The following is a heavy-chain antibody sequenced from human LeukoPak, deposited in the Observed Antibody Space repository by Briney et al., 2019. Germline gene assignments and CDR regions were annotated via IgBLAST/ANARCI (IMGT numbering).Heavy chain of an antibody. J-gene: IGHJ5*02. CDR3: ASLGRSYGNNWFDP. CDR2: IYYSGST. Sequence: SETLSLTCTVSGDSITSYYWSWIRQPPGKGLEWIGYIYYSGSTNYNPSLKSRVTISVDTSKNQFSLKLSSVTAADTAVYYCASLGRSYGNNWFDPWGQGTLVTVSS. V-gene: IGHV4-59*08. CDR1: GDSITSYY. D-gene: IGHD5-18*01.